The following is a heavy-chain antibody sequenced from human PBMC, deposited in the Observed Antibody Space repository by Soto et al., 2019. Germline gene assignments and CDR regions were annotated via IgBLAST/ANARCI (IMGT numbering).Heavy chain of an antibody. J-gene: IGHJ4*02. CDR1: GGSISSYY. V-gene: IGHV4-59*01. CDR3: ARDPGNSGWSFDY. CDR2: IYYSGST. D-gene: IGHD6-19*01. Sequence: PSETLSLTCTVSGGSISSYYWSWIRQPPGKGLEWIGYIYYSGSTNYNPSLKSRVTISVDTSKDQFSLKLSSVTAADTAVYYCARDPGNSGWSFDYWGQGTLVTVSS.